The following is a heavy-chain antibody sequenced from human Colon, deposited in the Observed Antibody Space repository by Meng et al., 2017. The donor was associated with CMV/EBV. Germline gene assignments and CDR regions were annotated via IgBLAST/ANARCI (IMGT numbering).Heavy chain of an antibody. CDR2: INHSGST. V-gene: IGHV4-34*01. CDR3: ASTDSSGYYYWFDP. J-gene: IGHJ5*02. CDR1: GGSFSGYY. D-gene: IGHD3-22*01. Sequence: SETLSLTCAVYGGSFSGYYWSWIRQPPGKGLEWIGEINHSGSTNYNPSLKRRVTISVDPSKNQFSLKLSSVTAADTAVYYCASTDSSGYYYWFDPWGQGTLVTVSS.